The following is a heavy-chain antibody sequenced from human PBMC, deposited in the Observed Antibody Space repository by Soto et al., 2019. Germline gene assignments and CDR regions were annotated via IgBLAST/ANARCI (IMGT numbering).Heavy chain of an antibody. CDR1: GYTFTSYG. Sequence: GASVKVSCKASGYTFTSYGISWVRQAPGQGLEWMGWISAYNGNTNYAQKLQGRVTMTTDTSTSTAYMELRSLRAEDTALYYCARPAGPYYYYYGMDVWGQGTTVTVSS. J-gene: IGHJ6*02. CDR3: ARPAGPYYYYYGMDV. D-gene: IGHD2-2*01. CDR2: ISAYNGNT. V-gene: IGHV1-18*01.